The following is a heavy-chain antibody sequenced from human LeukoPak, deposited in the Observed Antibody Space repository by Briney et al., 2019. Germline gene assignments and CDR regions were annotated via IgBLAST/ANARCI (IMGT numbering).Heavy chain of an antibody. Sequence: GGSLRLSCAASGFTVSNNYMTWVRQAPGKRLEWVSVIYSGDSTNYADSVKGRFIISRDTSKNTLSLQMNTVRAEDTAVYYCARFRGAPYGLDVWGQGTTVTVSS. J-gene: IGHJ6*02. CDR2: IYSGDST. CDR3: ARFRGAPYGLDV. CDR1: GFTVSNNY. D-gene: IGHD3-10*01. V-gene: IGHV3-53*01.